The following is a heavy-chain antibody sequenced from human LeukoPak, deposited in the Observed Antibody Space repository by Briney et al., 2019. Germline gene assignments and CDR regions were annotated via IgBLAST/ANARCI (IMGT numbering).Heavy chain of an antibody. Sequence: GGSLRLSCAASGFTFSNYAIHWVRQAPGKGLEWVAVLSYDGNNKNYADSVKGRFTISRDNSKNTLYLQMNSLRAEDTAVYYCARDHDYYASGSSKFDPWGQGTPVTVSS. CDR1: GFTFSNYA. CDR2: LSYDGNNK. D-gene: IGHD3-10*01. CDR3: ARDHDYYASGSSKFDP. V-gene: IGHV3-30-3*01. J-gene: IGHJ5*02.